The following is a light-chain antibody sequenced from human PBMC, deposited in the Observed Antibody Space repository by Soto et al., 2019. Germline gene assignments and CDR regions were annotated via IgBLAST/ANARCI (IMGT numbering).Light chain of an antibody. CDR2: GAS. CDR1: QGISSY. CDR3: QQLNSFPPLFT. Sequence: DIQLTQSPSFLSASVGDRVTITCRASQGISSYLAWYQQRPGEPPELLIYGASTLQSGVASRFSGSGSGTAFTLTISSLQPEDFATYFCQQLNSFPPLFTFGPGNKVDI. J-gene: IGKJ3*01. V-gene: IGKV1-9*01.